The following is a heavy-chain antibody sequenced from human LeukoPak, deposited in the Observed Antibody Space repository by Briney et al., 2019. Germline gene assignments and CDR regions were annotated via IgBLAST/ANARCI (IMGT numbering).Heavy chain of an antibody. CDR1: GGSFSSFA. CDR3: ARCHPKQQLAYFDY. Sequence: SVKVSCKASGGSFSSFAISWVRQAPGQGLEWMGRIIPLFGTAFSAQKFQGRLTMTTDESTSTAYMELSSLRSEDTAVYYCARCHPKQQLAYFDYWGQGSLVTVSS. D-gene: IGHD6-13*01. V-gene: IGHV1-69*05. J-gene: IGHJ4*02. CDR2: IIPLFGTA.